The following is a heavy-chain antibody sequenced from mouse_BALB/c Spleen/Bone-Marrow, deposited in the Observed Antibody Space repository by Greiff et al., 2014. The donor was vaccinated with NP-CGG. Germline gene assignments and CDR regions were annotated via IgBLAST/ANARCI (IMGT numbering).Heavy chain of an antibody. CDR2: ISSSSSTI. D-gene: IGHD1-1*01. CDR3: ARLRRYYGYFDY. V-gene: IGHV5-17*02. J-gene: IGHJ2*01. Sequence: EVKLMESGGGLVQPGGSRKLSCAASGFTFSSFGMHWVRQAPEKGLEWVAYISSSSSTIYYADTVKGRFTISRDNPKNTLFLQMTSLRSEDTAMYYCARLRRYYGYFDYWGQGTTLTVSS. CDR1: GFTFSSFG.